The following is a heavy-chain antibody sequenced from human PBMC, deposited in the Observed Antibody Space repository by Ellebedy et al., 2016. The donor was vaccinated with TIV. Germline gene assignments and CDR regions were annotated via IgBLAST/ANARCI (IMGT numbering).Heavy chain of an antibody. J-gene: IGHJ6*02. CDR2: IKSKTDGGTT. D-gene: IGHD2-2*01. CDR3: TTDIVVVPAASATTDGMDV. CDR1: GFTFSNAW. Sequence: GGSLRPSXAAPGFTFSNAWMSWVRQAPGKGLEWVGRIKSKTDGGTTDYAAPVKGRFTISRDDSKNTLYLQMNSLKTEDTAVYYCTTDIVVVPAASATTDGMDVWGQGTTVTVSS. V-gene: IGHV3-15*01.